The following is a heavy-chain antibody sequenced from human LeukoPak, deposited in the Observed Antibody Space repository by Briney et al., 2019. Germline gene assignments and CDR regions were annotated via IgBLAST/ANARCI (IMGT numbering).Heavy chain of an antibody. Sequence: GSLRLSCAASGFTFSDYYMSWIRQPPGKGLEWIGYIYYSGSTNYNPSLKSRVTISVDTSKNQFSLKLSSVTAADTAVYYCAESLSYSSDLDAFDIWGQGTMVTVSS. D-gene: IGHD6-19*01. CDR3: AESLSYSSDLDAFDI. CDR2: IYYSGST. CDR1: GFTFSDYY. V-gene: IGHV4-59*01. J-gene: IGHJ3*02.